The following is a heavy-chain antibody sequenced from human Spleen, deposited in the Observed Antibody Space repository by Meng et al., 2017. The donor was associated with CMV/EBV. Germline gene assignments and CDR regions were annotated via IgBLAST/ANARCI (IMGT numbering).Heavy chain of an antibody. V-gene: IGHV3-48*03. CDR1: AFIFSDYD. Sequence: GGSLRLSCATSAFIFSDYDMNWVRQAPGKGLEWVSYVNTRSDTIYYVDSVKGRFTISRDNDKKSLYLQMNSLRAEDTAVYYCVREDPGDSYYSYYGMDVWGQGTAVTVSS. CDR2: VNTRSDTI. CDR3: VREDPGDSYYSYYGMDV. J-gene: IGHJ6*02. D-gene: IGHD3-10*01.